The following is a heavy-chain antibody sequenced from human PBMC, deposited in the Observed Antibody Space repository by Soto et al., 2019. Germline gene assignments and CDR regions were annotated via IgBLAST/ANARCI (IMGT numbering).Heavy chain of an antibody. D-gene: IGHD6-13*01. CDR1: GYSISSGYY. Sequence: SETLSLTCSVSGYSISSGYYWGWIQQAQGKGLEWIGNIHHSGSTYYNPSLERRVTISRDTSKNQFSLRLTSVTAADTAIYYCARDISASDGDYWGQGTLVTVSS. V-gene: IGHV4-38-2*02. J-gene: IGHJ4*02. CDR3: ARDISASDGDY. CDR2: IHHSGST.